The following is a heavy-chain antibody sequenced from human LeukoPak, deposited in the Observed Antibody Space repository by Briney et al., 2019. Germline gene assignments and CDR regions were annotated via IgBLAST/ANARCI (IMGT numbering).Heavy chain of an antibody. Sequence: PGGSLRLSCAASGFTFSDYYMSWIRQAPGKGLEWVSYISSSGSTIYYADSVKGRFTISRDNAKNSLYLQMNSLRAEDTAVYYCARDVLGYCSSTSCYNPAGYWGQGTLVTVSS. V-gene: IGHV3-11*01. CDR3: ARDVLGYCSSTSCYNPAGY. D-gene: IGHD2-2*01. CDR1: GFTFSDYY. CDR2: ISSSGSTI. J-gene: IGHJ4*02.